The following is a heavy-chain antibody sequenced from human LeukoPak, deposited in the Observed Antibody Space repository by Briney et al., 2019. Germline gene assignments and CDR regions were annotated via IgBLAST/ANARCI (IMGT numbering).Heavy chain of an antibody. J-gene: IGHJ4*02. Sequence: ASVKVSCKAPGYTLTELSIHWVRQPSGKGLEWMGAFDPADGETIYAQKFQGRVTMTADTSTDTAYMELSRLTSDDTAVYYCASVSVWELATHPGGSFDYWGRGILVTVSS. D-gene: IGHD1-26*01. CDR3: ASVSVWELATHPGGSFDY. V-gene: IGHV1-24*01. CDR2: FDPADGET. CDR1: GYTLTELS.